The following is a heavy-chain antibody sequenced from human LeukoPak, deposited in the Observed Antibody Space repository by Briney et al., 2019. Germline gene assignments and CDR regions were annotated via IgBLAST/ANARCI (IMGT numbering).Heavy chain of an antibody. D-gene: IGHD3-16*01. J-gene: IGHJ3*02. CDR3: AKRGSENDI. V-gene: IGHV3-30*02. CDR2: IRYDGSNK. Sequence: GGSLRLSCAASGFTFSSYEMNWVRQAPGKGLEWVAFIRYDGSNKYYADSVKGRFTISRDNSKNTLYLQMNSLRAEDTAVYYCAKRGSENDIWGQGTMVTVSS. CDR1: GFTFSSYE.